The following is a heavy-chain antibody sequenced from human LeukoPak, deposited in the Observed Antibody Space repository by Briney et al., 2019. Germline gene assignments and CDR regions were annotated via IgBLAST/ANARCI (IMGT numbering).Heavy chain of an antibody. V-gene: IGHV1-18*01. D-gene: IGHD3-10*01. CDR2: ISAYNGNT. J-gene: IGHJ6*02. CDR3: ARDFAPVGGGWFGVLYRSTSVENYYYGMDV. CDR1: GYTFTSYG. Sequence: ASVKVSCKASGYTFTSYGISWVRQAPGQGLEWMGWISAYNGNTNYAQKLQGRVTMTTDTSTSTAYMELRSLRSDDTAVYYCARDFAPVGGGWFGVLYRSTSVENYYYGMDVWGQGTTVTVSS.